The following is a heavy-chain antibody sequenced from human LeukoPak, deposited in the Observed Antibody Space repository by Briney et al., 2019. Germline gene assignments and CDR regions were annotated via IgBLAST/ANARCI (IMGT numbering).Heavy chain of an antibody. V-gene: IGHV3-7*01. CDR3: AREDPYYDFWSGWGYYYYYYMDV. CDR2: IKQDGSEK. J-gene: IGHJ6*03. CDR1: GFTFSSYW. D-gene: IGHD3-3*01. Sequence: GGSLRLSCAASGFTFSSYWMSWVRQALGKGLEWVANIKQDGSEKYYVDSVKGRFNISRDNAKNSLYLQMNSLRAEDTAVYYCAREDPYYDFWSGWGYYYYYYMDVWGKGTTVTVSS.